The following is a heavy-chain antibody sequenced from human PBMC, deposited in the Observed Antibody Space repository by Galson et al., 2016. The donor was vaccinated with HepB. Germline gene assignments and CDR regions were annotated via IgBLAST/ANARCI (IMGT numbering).Heavy chain of an antibody. J-gene: IGHJ4*02. D-gene: IGHD1-26*01. CDR3: SGHGGGSA. V-gene: IGHV3-23*01. Sequence: SLRLSCAVSGLTLVGNGFSWVRQAPGKGLEWVSDIVRGGNTFYADSVKGRFAISKDISKNTLYLQMNSLRVEDTAIYYCSGHGGGSAWGQGTLVTVSS. CDR2: IVRGGNT. CDR1: GLTLVGNG.